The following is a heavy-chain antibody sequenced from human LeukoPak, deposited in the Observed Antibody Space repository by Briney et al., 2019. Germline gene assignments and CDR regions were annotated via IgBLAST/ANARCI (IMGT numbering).Heavy chain of an antibody. J-gene: IGHJ5*02. D-gene: IGHD7-27*01. Sequence: GGSLRLSCAASGFTFSSYSMNWVRQARGKGLEWGSSISSSSSYIYYADSVKGRFTISRDNDKNSLYLQMNTLRAEDTAVYYCASSSGDGDWFVPWGQGTLVTVSS. V-gene: IGHV3-21*01. CDR3: ASSSGDGDWFVP. CDR2: ISSSSSYI. CDR1: GFTFSSYS.